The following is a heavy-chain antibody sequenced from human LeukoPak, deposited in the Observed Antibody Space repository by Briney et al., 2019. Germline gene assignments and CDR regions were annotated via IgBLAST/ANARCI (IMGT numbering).Heavy chain of an antibody. CDR2: IYYSGST. V-gene: IGHV4-39*01. CDR1: GGSISSSSYY. D-gene: IGHD5-18*01. J-gene: IGHJ4*02. CDR3: AIRTWIQLWYFDY. Sequence: PSETLSLTCTVSGGSISSSSYYWGWIRQPPGKGLEWIGSIYYSGSTYYNPPLKSRVTISVDTSKNQSSLKLSSVTAADTAVYYCAIRTWIQLWYFDYWGQGTLGTVSS.